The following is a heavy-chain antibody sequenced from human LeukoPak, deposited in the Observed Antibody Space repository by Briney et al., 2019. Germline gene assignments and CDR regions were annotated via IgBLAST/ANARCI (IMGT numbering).Heavy chain of an antibody. D-gene: IGHD1-1*01. CDR2: ITRTSDTI. V-gene: IGHV3-48*01. J-gene: IGHJ6*03. CDR1: GFTFTSHS. CDR3: ARASCWNCYYMDV. Sequence: GGSLRLSCAASGFTFTSHSMNWVRQAPGKGLEWLSYITRTSDTIYYADSVEGRFTISRDNSKNTLYLQMNSLTAEDTALYYCARASCWNCYYMDVWGKGTTVTVSS.